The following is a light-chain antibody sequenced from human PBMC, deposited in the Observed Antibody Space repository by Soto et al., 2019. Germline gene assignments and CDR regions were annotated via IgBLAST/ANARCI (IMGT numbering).Light chain of an antibody. CDR2: GAS. V-gene: IGKV1-17*01. Sequence: DIQMTQSPSSLSASVGDRVTITCRASQGIRSDLNWYQQKPGKAPKRLIYGASSLQSGVPSRFSGSGSGTEFTLTISSLQPKDFATYYCLHQNDYPITFGQGTRPEIK. J-gene: IGKJ5*01. CDR1: QGIRSD. CDR3: LHQNDYPIT.